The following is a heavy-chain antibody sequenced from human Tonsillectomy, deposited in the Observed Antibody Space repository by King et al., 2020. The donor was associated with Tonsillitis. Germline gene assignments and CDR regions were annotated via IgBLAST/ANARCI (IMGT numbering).Heavy chain of an antibody. V-gene: IGHV1-69*18. CDR3: ARDSIAAAGTDY. CDR1: GGPFSSYA. CDR2: IIPIFGKT. D-gene: IGHD6-13*01. J-gene: IGHJ4*02. Sequence: QLVQSGAEVKKPGSSVQVSCKTSGGPFSSYALNWVRQAPGQGLEWMGMIIPIFGKTNYAQKFQGRVTITADDYTSTAYMELSSLRSEDTAVYYCARDSIAAAGTDYWGQGTLVTVSS.